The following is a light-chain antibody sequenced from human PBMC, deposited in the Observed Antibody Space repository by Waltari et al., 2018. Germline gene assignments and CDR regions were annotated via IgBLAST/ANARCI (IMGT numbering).Light chain of an antibody. CDR3: QQYYSTPLYT. Sequence: DIQMTQSPSSLSASVGDRVTITCRASQGISNSLAWYQQKPGKAPKLLLYAASRLESGVPSRFSGSGSGTDYTLTISSLQPEDFETYYCQQYYSTPLYTFGQGTKLEIK. CDR2: AAS. CDR1: QGISNS. V-gene: IGKV1-NL1*01. J-gene: IGKJ2*01.